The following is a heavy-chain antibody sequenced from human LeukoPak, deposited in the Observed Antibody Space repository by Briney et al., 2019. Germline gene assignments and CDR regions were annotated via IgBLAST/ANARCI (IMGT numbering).Heavy chain of an antibody. D-gene: IGHD1-26*01. CDR3: ARDKAKWELTAFDY. Sequence: VASVKVSCKASGYTFTGYYMHWVRQAPGQGLEWMGWINPNSGGTNYAQKFQGRVTMTRDTSISTAYMEPSRLRSDDTAVYYCARDKAKWELTAFDYWGQGTLVTVSS. V-gene: IGHV1-2*02. J-gene: IGHJ4*02. CDR2: INPNSGGT. CDR1: GYTFTGYY.